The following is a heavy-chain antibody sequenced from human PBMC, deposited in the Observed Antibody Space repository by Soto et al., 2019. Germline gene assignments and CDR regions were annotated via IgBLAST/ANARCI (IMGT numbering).Heavy chain of an antibody. D-gene: IGHD3-10*01. CDR1: GFTFSSYA. V-gene: IGHV3-23*01. J-gene: IGHJ4*02. Sequence: LRLSCAASGFTFSSYAMSWVRQAPGKGLEWVSAISSSGDSTYYADSVKGRFTISRDNSKNTLYLQMNSLRAEDTAVYYCAKVPYGSGSYYYFDYWGQGTLVTVSS. CDR2: ISSSGDST. CDR3: AKVPYGSGSYYYFDY.